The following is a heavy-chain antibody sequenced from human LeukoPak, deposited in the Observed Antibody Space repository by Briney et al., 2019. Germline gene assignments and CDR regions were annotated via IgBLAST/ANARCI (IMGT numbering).Heavy chain of an antibody. J-gene: IGHJ6*03. CDR1: GYTFTSYD. CDR2: MNPNSGNT. Sequence: ASVTVSCKASGYTFTSYDINWVRQATGQGLEWMGWMNPNSGNTGYAQKFQGRVTMTRNTSISTAYMELSSLRSEDTAVYYCARRGYGSGSYSIPSYYYCYYMDVWGKGTTVTISS. D-gene: IGHD3-10*01. V-gene: IGHV1-8*01. CDR3: ARRGYGSGSYSIPSYYYCYYMDV.